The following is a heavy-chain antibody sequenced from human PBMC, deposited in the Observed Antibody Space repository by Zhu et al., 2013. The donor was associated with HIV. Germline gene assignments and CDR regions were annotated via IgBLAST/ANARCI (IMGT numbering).Heavy chain of an antibody. CDR1: GGTFSSYA. Sequence: QVQLVQSGAEVKKPGSSVKVSCKASGGTFSSYAISWVRQAPGQGLEWMGGIIPIFGTANYAQKFQGRVTITADESTSTAYMELSSLRSEDTAVYYCARGHYCGGDCSNYYYYGMDGLGPRDHGSPSP. CDR2: IIPIFGTA. D-gene: IGHD2-21*02. V-gene: IGHV1-69*01. J-gene: IGHJ6*02. CDR3: ARGHYCGGDCSNYYYYGMDG.